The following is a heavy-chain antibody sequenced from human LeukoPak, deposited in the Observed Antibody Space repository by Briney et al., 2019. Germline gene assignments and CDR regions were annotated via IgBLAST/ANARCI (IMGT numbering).Heavy chain of an antibody. CDR3: ARDPRRYYYDTSGPERGFDY. D-gene: IGHD3-22*01. CDR2: ISAYNGNT. Sequence: ASVKVSCKASGYTFTSYGISWVRQAPGQGLEWMGWISAYNGNTNYAQKFQGRVTMTTDTSTSTAYMELRSLRSDDTAVYYCARDPRRYYYDTSGPERGFDYWGQGTLVTVSS. V-gene: IGHV1-18*01. CDR1: GYTFTSYG. J-gene: IGHJ4*02.